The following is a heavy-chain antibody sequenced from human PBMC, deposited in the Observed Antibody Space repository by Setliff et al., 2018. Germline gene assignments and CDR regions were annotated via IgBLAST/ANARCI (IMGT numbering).Heavy chain of an antibody. Sequence: PSETLSLTCAVSGYSISGAYYWGWIRQPPGKGLEWIGEINHSGNTNYNPSLKSRVTISVDKSTNQFSLKLNSVTAADTAVYYCVRTDYSDGRYSMDVWGKGTTVTVSS. CDR1: GYSISGAYY. J-gene: IGHJ6*03. CDR3: VRTDYSDGRYSMDV. CDR2: INHSGNT. V-gene: IGHV4-38-2*01. D-gene: IGHD6-19*01.